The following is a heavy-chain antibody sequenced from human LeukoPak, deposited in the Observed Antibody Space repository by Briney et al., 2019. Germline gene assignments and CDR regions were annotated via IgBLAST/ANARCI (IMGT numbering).Heavy chain of an antibody. CDR1: GGSFSNYY. J-gene: IGHJ4*02. V-gene: IGHV4-34*01. CDR2: INHSGST. D-gene: IGHD2-15*01. CDR3: ARGPVYCSGGNCYAYYFDY. Sequence: SETLSLTCAVYGGSFSNYYWNWIRQPPGKGLEWIWEINHSGSTNYNPSLKSRVTISVDTSKNQFSLKLSSVTAADTAIYYCARGPVYCSGGNCYAYYFDYWGRGTLVTVSS.